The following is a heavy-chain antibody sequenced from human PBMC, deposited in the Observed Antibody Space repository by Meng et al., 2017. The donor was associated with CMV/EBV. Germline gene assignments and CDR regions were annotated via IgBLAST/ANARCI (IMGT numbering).Heavy chain of an antibody. CDR3: ARAGDYGGRGYFDY. CDR2: IIPIFGTA. J-gene: IGHJ4*02. D-gene: IGHD4-23*01. CDR1: GGTFSSYA. V-gene: IGHV1-69*12. Sequence: QVQVVKSGGEVKKPGSSVKVSCKASGGTFSSYAISWVRQASGQGLEWMGGIIPIFGTANYAQKFQGRVTITADESTSTAYMELSSLRSEDTAVYYCARAGDYGGRGYFDYWGQGTLVTVSS.